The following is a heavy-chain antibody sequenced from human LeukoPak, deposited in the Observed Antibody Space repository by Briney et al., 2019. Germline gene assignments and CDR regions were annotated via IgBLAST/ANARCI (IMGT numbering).Heavy chain of an antibody. CDR2: IWYDGSNK. CDR1: GFTFSSYG. V-gene: IGHV3-33*01. CDR3: ARETLGYCSSTSCFGWFDP. D-gene: IGHD2-2*01. Sequence: GRSLRLSCAASGFTFSSYGMHWVRQAPGKGLEWVAVIWYDGSNKYYADSVKGRFTISRDNSKNTLYLQMNSLRAEDTAVYYCARETLGYCSSTSCFGWFDPWGLGTLVTVSS. J-gene: IGHJ5*02.